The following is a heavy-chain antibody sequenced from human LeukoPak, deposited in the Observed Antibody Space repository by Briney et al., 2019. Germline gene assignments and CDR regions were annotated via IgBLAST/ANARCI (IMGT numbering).Heavy chain of an antibody. CDR2: IIPILGIA. D-gene: IGHD3-22*01. J-gene: IGHJ4*02. Sequence: SVKVSCKASGYTFTSYAMNWVRQAPGQGLEWMGRIIPILGIANYAQKFQGRVTITADKSTSTAYMELSSLRSEDTAVYYCASSSPSLDYYDSSGSHYFDYWGQGTLVTVSS. CDR3: ASSSPSLDYYDSSGSHYFDY. V-gene: IGHV1-69*04. CDR1: GYTFTSYA.